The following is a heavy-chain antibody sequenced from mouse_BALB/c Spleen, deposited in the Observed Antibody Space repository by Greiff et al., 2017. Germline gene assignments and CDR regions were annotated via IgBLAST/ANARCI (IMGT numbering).Heavy chain of an antibody. Sequence: VQLQQSGAELVKPGASVKLSCTASGFNIKDTYMHWVKQRPEQGLEWIGRIDPANGNTKYDPKFQGKATITADTSSNTAYLQLSSLTSEDTAVYYCARHYRYSAWFAYWGQGTLVTVSA. CDR3: ARHYRYSAWFAY. CDR2: IDPANGNT. D-gene: IGHD2-14*01. CDR1: GFNIKDTY. V-gene: IGHV14-3*02. J-gene: IGHJ3*01.